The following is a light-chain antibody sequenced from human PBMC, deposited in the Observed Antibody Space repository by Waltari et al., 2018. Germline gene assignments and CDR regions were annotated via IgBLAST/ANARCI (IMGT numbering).Light chain of an antibody. Sequence: QSVLTQPPSASGTPGQRVTISCSGSSSNIGSNYVYWYQQLPGTAPKLLIYRNNHRPSGVPDRFSGSKSGTSASLAISGLRSEDEADYYCAAWDDSLSGRGVFGGGTKLTVL. CDR3: AAWDDSLSGRGV. CDR1: SSNIGSNY. V-gene: IGLV1-47*01. J-gene: IGLJ3*02. CDR2: RNN.